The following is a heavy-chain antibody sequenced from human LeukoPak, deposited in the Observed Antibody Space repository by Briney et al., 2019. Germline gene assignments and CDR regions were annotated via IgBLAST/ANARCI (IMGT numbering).Heavy chain of an antibody. CDR1: GYTFTGYY. CDR2: INPNSGGT. CDR3: ARDEDSSGYYYAFDDY. Sequence: ASVKASCKASGYTFTGYYMHWVRQAPGQGLEWMGWINPNSGGTNYAQKFQGRVTMTRDTSISTAYMELSRLRSDDTAVYYCARDEDSSGYYYAFDDYWGQGTLVTVSS. D-gene: IGHD3-22*01. V-gene: IGHV1-2*02. J-gene: IGHJ4*02.